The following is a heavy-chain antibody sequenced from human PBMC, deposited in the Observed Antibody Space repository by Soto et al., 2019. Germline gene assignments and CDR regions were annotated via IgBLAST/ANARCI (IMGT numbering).Heavy chain of an antibody. CDR1: ASIFKGHG. Sequence: QVQLVESGGGVVQPGGSLRLSCAASASIFKGHGMHWVRQAPGKGLEWVPIIRYDGSDEHYGDSVKGRFTISRDNSKNMLYLQMNSLRAEDTAVYYCARDGVGATTFFGFLDYWGQGTLVTVSS. CDR3: ARDGVGATTFFGFLDY. J-gene: IGHJ4*02. V-gene: IGHV3-33*08. CDR2: IRYDGSDE. D-gene: IGHD1-26*01.